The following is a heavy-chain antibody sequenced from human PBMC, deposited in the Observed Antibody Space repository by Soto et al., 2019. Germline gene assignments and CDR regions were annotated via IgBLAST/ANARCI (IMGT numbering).Heavy chain of an antibody. Sequence: GPSVNVSCKASGGTFNKYATDWVRQAPGQGLEWMGGITPLFGTPNYAPRFQSRVTISADTVKSTAYLELRSLRADDTGVYYCARQFGYDTSGYYYAYWGQGTLVTVSS. J-gene: IGHJ4*02. V-gene: IGHV1-69*06. CDR2: ITPLFGTP. CDR1: GGTFNKYA. D-gene: IGHD3-22*01. CDR3: ARQFGYDTSGYYYAY.